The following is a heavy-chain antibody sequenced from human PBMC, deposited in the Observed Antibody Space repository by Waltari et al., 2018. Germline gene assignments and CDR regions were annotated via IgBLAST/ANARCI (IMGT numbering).Heavy chain of an antibody. V-gene: IGHV1-2*02. CDR2: INPNSGDT. J-gene: IGHJ4*02. Sequence: QVQLVQSGAEVERPGASVKVSCKASGYTFSGYYMHWVRQAPGQGLEWMGWINPNSGDTNYAQKFQGRVTMTRDTSISTAYMELSRLRSDDTAVYYCARADIFWSGYYDYWGQGTLVTVSS. CDR1: GYTFSGYY. CDR3: ARADIFWSGYYDY. D-gene: IGHD3-3*01.